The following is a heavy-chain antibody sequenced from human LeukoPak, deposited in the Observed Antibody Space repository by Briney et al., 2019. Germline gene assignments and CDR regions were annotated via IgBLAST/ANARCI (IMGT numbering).Heavy chain of an antibody. Sequence: GGSLRLSCAASGFTFSSYEMNWVRQAPGKGLEWVSYISSSGSTIYYADSVKGRFTISRDNSKNTLYLQMNSLRAEDTAVYYCAKMGGTLRNYFDYWGQGTLVTVSS. CDR2: ISSSGSTI. J-gene: IGHJ4*02. D-gene: IGHD3-16*01. V-gene: IGHV3-48*03. CDR1: GFTFSSYE. CDR3: AKMGGTLRNYFDY.